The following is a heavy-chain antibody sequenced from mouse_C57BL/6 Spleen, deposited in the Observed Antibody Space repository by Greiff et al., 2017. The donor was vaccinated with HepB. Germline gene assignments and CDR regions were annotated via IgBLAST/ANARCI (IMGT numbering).Heavy chain of an antibody. V-gene: IGHV5-16*01. Sequence: EVMLVESEGGLVQPGSSMKLSCTASGFTFSEYYMAWVRQVPEKGLEWVANINYDGSSTYYLDSLKSRFIISRDNAKNILYLQMSSLKSEDTATYYCARNWYYAMDYWGQGTSVTVSS. CDR3: ARNWYYAMDY. CDR1: GFTFSEYY. D-gene: IGHD4-1*01. CDR2: INYDGSST. J-gene: IGHJ4*01.